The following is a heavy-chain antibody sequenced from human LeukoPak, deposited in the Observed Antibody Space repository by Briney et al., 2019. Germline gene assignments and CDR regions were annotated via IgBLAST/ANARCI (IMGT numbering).Heavy chain of an antibody. V-gene: IGHV4-59*08. J-gene: IGHJ5*02. CDR3: ARRVKTAATTSGGNWLDP. Sequence: PSETLSLTCTVSGGSIGSYSWNWIRQPPGKGLEWIGYVYYSGSTNYNPSLKSRVTISLDTSKNQFSLNLNSVTAADTAVYYCARRVKTAATTSGGNWLDPWGQGTLVTVSS. D-gene: IGHD4-17*01. CDR2: VYYSGST. CDR1: GGSIGSYS.